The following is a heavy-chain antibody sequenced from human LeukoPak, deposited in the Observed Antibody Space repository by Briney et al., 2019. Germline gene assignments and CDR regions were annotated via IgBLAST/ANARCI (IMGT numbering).Heavy chain of an antibody. J-gene: IGHJ4*02. CDR1: GFTFSSYE. CDR2: ISSSGSTI. V-gene: IGHV3-48*03. CDR3: AREVEGIDY. Sequence: GGSLRLSCAASGFTFSSYEMNWVRQAPGKGLEWVSYISSSGSTIYYADSVKGRFTISRDNAKNSLYLQMNSLRAEDTAVCYCAREVEGIDYWGQGTLVTVSS. D-gene: IGHD2-15*01.